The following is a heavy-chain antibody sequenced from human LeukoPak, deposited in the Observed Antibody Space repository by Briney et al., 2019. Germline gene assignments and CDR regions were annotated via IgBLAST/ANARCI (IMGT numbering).Heavy chain of an antibody. D-gene: IGHD3-10*01. J-gene: IGHJ4*02. CDR2: ISSSASTI. CDR3: ARDAMVRGVTLPY. CDR1: GFTFSSYE. Sequence: GGSLRLSCAASGFTFSSYEMNWVRQAPGKGLEWVSYISSSASTIYYADSVKGRFTISRDNAKNSLYLQMNSLRAEDTAVYYCARDAMVRGVTLPYWGQGTLVTVSS. V-gene: IGHV3-48*03.